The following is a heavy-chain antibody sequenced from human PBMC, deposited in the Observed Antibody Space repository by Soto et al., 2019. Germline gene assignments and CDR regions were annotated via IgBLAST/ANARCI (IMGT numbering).Heavy chain of an antibody. D-gene: IGHD6-19*01. Sequence: PGGSLRLSCATSGFNFSSYGMHWVRQASGKGLEWVAVISFDGSNKYYADSVKGRFTISRDNSKNTLYLQMNSLRAEDTAVYYCAKDRLSSGWYNWFDPWGQGT. J-gene: IGHJ5*02. CDR1: GFNFSSYG. CDR3: AKDRLSSGWYNWFDP. V-gene: IGHV3-30*18. CDR2: ISFDGSNK.